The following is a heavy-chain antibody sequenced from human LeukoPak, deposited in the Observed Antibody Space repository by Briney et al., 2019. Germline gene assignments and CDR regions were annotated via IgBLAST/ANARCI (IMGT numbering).Heavy chain of an antibody. D-gene: IGHD3-22*01. CDR3: ARDYYNSSGYYLAAFDI. J-gene: IGHJ3*02. CDR1: GGSISSGGYY. CDR2: IYYSGST. V-gene: IGHV4-31*03. Sequence: SQTLSLTCTVSGGSISSGGYYWSWIRQHPGEGLEWIGYIYYSGSTYYNPSLKSRVTISVDTSKNQFSLKLSSVTAADTAVYYCARDYYNSSGYYLAAFDIWGQGTMVTVSS.